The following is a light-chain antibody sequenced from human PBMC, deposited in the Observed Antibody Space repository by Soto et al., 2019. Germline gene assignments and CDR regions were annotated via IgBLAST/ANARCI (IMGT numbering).Light chain of an antibody. J-gene: IGKJ4*01. V-gene: IGKV3-20*01. CDR1: HSISSNY. Sequence: EIVLTQSPGTLSLSPGERATLSCRASHSISSNYLAWYQQKPGQSPRLLIYGASSRATGIPDRFSGSGSGTEFTLTISSLQSEDFAVYYCQQYANSPLLTFGGGTKVDIK. CDR3: QQYANSPLLT. CDR2: GAS.